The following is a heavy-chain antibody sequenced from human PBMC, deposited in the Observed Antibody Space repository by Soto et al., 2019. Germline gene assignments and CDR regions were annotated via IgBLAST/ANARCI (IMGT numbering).Heavy chain of an antibody. D-gene: IGHD2-2*01. CDR2: IYSSGST. Sequence: QVQLQESGPGLVKPSETLSLTCNVSGGSISSYYWSWIRQPPGKGLEWIGYIYSSGSTNYNPSLKSRVIISVDTSKKQFSLKLTSVTAADTAVYYCARHGDCRSISCSHFHYMDVWGKGTTVTVSS. V-gene: IGHV4-59*08. CDR3: ARHGDCRSISCSHFHYMDV. J-gene: IGHJ6*03. CDR1: GGSISSYY.